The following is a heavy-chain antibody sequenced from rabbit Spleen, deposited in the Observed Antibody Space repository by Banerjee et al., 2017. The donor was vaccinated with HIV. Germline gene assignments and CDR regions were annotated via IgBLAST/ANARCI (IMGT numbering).Heavy chain of an antibody. CDR1: GFPFNSGND. CDR2: LYAGGSGST. V-gene: IGHV1S45*01. D-gene: IGHD8-1*01. J-gene: IGHJ6*01. CDR3: ARDTGSSFSSYGMDL. Sequence: QEQLVESGGGLVKPEGSLTLNCKASGFPFNSGNDMCWVRQAPGKGLEWIACLYAGGSGSTYSATWAKGRFTISKTSSTTVSLQMTSLTAADTATYFCARDTGSSFSSYGMDLWGQGTLVTVS.